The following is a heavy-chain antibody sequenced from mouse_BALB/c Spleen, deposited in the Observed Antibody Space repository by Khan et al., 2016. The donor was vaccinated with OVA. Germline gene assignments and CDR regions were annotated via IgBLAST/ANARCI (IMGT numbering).Heavy chain of an antibody. D-gene: IGHD2-10*01. CDR2: INTYTGET. CDR1: GHTFTKFG. J-gene: IGHJ4*01. V-gene: IGHV9-3-1*01. CDR3: ARPPYFSYVLDN. Sequence: QIQLVQSGPEVKKPGETVKISCKASGHTFTKFGMNWVKQAPGQGLKWMGWINTYTGETTYADDFNGRFAFSLETSASTAYLQINNLKNEDTATYFSARPPYFSYVLDNWGQGTSVTVSS.